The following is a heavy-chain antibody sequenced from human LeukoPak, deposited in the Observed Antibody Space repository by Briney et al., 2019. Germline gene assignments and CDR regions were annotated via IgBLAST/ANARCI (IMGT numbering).Heavy chain of an antibody. CDR3: ARLGDCSGGSSYNFGWEDY. Sequence: SETLSLTCTVPGGSISSDYWGWIRQPPGKGDEWIRDNQYSGSTNYNPSLNSRVTISVDTSKSQVSLKLSSVTAADPAVYYCARLGDCSGGSSYNFGWEDYWGQGSLVTVSS. J-gene: IGHJ4*02. V-gene: IGHV4-59*01. CDR2: NQYSGST. CDR1: GGSISSDY. D-gene: IGHD2-15*01.